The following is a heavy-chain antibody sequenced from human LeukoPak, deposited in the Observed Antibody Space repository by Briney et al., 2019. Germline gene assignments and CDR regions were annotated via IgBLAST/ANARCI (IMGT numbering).Heavy chain of an antibody. CDR3: ARPTSFTASGYDY. V-gene: IGHV1-8*03. CDR1: GYTFTNYH. CDR2: MNPNNGDS. Sequence: GASVKVSCKASGYTFTNYHINWVRQATGQGLEWMGWMNPNNGDSGYAQKFQGRVTITRDTSISTSYMELRSLRSDDTAVYFCARPTSFTASGYDYWGQGTLVTVSS. D-gene: IGHD6-25*01. J-gene: IGHJ4*02.